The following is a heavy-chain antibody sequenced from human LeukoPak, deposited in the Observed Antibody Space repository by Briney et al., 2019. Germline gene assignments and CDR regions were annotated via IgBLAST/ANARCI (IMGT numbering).Heavy chain of an antibody. CDR2: INHSGST. J-gene: IGHJ5*02. CDR1: GGSFSGYY. V-gene: IGHV4-34*01. D-gene: IGHD3-10*01. CDR3: ARYYGSGSFNWFDP. Sequence: SETLSLTCAVYGGSFSGYYWSWIRQPPGKGLEWIGEINHSGSTNYNPSLKSRVTISVDTSKNQFSLELSSVTAADTAVYYCARYYGSGSFNWFDPWGQGTLVTVSS.